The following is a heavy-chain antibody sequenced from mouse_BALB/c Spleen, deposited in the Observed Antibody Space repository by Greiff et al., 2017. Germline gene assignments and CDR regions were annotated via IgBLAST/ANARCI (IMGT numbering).Heavy chain of an antibody. CDR3: ARGYYGSSPWFAY. D-gene: IGHD1-1*01. CDR1: GFNIKDTY. J-gene: IGHJ3*01. CDR2: IDPANGNT. Sequence: VHVKQSGAELVKPGASVKLSCTASGFNIKDTYMHWVKQRPEQGLEWIGRIDPANGNTKYDPKFQGKATITADTSSNTAYLQLSSLTSEDTAVYYCARGYYGSSPWFAYWGQGTLVTVSA. V-gene: IGHV14-3*02.